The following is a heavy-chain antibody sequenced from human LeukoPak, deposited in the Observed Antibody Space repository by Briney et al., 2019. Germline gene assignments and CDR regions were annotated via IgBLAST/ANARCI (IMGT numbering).Heavy chain of an antibody. Sequence: SETLSLTCAVYGGSFSGYYWSWIRQPPGKGLEWIGEINHSGSTNYNPSLKSRVTISVDTSKNQFSLKLSSVTAADTAVYCCARDPVGANDYWGQGTLVTVSS. D-gene: IGHD1-26*01. CDR2: INHSGST. J-gene: IGHJ4*02. V-gene: IGHV4-34*01. CDR3: ARDPVGANDY. CDR1: GGSFSGYY.